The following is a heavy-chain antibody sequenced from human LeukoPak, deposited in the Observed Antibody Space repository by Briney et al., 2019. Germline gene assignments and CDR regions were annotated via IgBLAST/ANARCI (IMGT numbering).Heavy chain of an antibody. CDR3: AREVVGATGFDY. Sequence: TGGSLRLSCAASGFTVSSNYMSWVRQAPGKGLEWVASISYDRSAQYYADSVEGRFTISRDNSKNTLYLQMNSLRAEDAAVYYCAREVVGATGFDYWGQGTLVTVSS. D-gene: IGHD1-26*01. CDR2: ISYDRSAQ. V-gene: IGHV3-30*03. J-gene: IGHJ4*02. CDR1: GFTVSSNY.